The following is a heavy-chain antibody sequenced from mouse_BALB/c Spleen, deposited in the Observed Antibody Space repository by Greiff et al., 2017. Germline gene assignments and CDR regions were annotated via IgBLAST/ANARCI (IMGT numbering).Heavy chain of an antibody. CDR3: ARGNYDAMDY. V-gene: IGHV5-12-2*01. CDR1: GFTFSSYT. D-gene: IGHD2-1*01. J-gene: IGHJ4*01. Sequence: EVKLVESGGGLVQPGGSLKLSCAASGFTFSSYTMSWVRQTPEKRLEWVAYISNGGGSTYYPDTVKGRFTISRDNAKNTLYLQMSSLKSEDTAMYYCARGNYDAMDYWGQGTSVTVSS. CDR2: ISNGGGST.